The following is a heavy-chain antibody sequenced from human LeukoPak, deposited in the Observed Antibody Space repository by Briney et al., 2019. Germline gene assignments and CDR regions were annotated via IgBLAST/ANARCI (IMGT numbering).Heavy chain of an antibody. D-gene: IGHD3-22*01. CDR3: AKDPYDSSGYLDY. CDR1: GFTFDDYA. J-gene: IGHJ4*02. Sequence: GGSLRLSCAASGFTFDDYATHWVRQAPGKGLEWVSGISWNSGSIGYADSVKGRFTISRGNAKNSLYLQMNSLRAEDTALYYCAKDPYDSSGYLDYWGQGTMVTVSS. CDR2: ISWNSGSI. V-gene: IGHV3-9*01.